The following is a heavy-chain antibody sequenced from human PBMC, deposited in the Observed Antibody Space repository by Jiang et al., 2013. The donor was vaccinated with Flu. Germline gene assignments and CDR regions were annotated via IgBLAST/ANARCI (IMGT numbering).Heavy chain of an antibody. CDR2: ISAYNGNT. D-gene: IGHD6-19*01. Sequence: WVRQAPGQGLEWMGWISAYNGNTNYAQKLQGRVTMTTDTSTSTAYMELRSLRSDDTAVYYCARSDSSGWFFDYWGQGTLVTVSS. J-gene: IGHJ4*02. V-gene: IGHV1-18*01. CDR3: ARSDSSGWFFDY.